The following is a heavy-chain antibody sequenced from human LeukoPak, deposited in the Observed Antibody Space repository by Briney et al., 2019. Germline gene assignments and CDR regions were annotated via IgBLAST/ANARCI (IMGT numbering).Heavy chain of an antibody. J-gene: IGHJ5*02. CDR2: IYYSGST. D-gene: IGHD2-2*01. Sequence: SETLSLTCTVSSGSISSSSYYWGWIRQPPGKGLEWIGIIYYSGSTYYNPSLKSRLTISVDTSKNQFSLKLSSVTATDTAVHYCARRGYCSSTSCYEYWFDPWGQGTLVTVSS. CDR1: SGSISSSSYY. CDR3: ARRGYCSSTSCYEYWFDP. V-gene: IGHV4-39*01.